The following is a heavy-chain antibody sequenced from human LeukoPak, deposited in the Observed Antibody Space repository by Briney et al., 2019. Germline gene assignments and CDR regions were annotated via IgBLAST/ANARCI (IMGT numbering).Heavy chain of an antibody. Sequence: ASVKVSCKASGYTFTSYYMHWVRRAPGQGLEWMGIINPSGGSTSYAQKFQGRVTMTRDTSTSTVYMELSSLRSEDTAVYYCAREIAKMATITEAFDIWGQGTMVTVSS. J-gene: IGHJ3*02. CDR3: AREIAKMATITEAFDI. CDR1: GYTFTSYY. CDR2: INPSGGST. D-gene: IGHD5-24*01. V-gene: IGHV1-46*01.